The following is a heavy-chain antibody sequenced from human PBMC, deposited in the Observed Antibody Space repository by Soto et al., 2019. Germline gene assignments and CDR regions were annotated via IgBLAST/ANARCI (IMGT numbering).Heavy chain of an antibody. CDR2: IIPILGIA. CDR3: ARDRNIVATTGYDAFDI. Sequence: ASVKVSCKASGGTFSSYTISWVRQAPGQGLEWMGRIIPILGIANYAQKFQGRVTITADKSTSTAYMELSSLRSEDTAVYYCARDRNIVATTGYDAFDIWGQGTMVTVSS. D-gene: IGHD5-12*01. V-gene: IGHV1-69*04. J-gene: IGHJ3*02. CDR1: GGTFSSYT.